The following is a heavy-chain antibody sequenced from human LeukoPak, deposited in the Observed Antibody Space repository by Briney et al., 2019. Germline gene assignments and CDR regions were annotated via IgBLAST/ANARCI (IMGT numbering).Heavy chain of an antibody. CDR2: ISGSGGST. J-gene: IGHJ5*02. CDR1: GFTFSSYA. Sequence: GGPLRFSCAASGFTFSSYAMSWVRQAPGKRLEWVSAISGSGGSTYYADSVKGRFTISGDNSKNTLYLQMNSLRAEDTAVYYCAKDEYSSTAGYWFDPWGQGTLVTVSS. CDR3: AKDEYSSTAGYWFDP. V-gene: IGHV3-23*01. D-gene: IGHD6-6*01.